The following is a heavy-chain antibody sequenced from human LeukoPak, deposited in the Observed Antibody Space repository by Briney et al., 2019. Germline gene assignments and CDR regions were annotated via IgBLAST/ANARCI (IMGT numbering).Heavy chain of an antibody. V-gene: IGHV4-61*02. J-gene: IGHJ3*02. CDR3: ARRRVGYAFDI. CDR2: IYTSGST. Sequence: SETLSLTCTVSGGSISSGSYYWSWIRQPAGKGLEWIGRIYTSGSTNYNPSLKSRVTISVDTSKNQFSLKLSSVTAADTAVYYCARRRVGYAFDIWGQGTMVTVSS. CDR1: GGSISSGSYY. D-gene: IGHD3-10*01.